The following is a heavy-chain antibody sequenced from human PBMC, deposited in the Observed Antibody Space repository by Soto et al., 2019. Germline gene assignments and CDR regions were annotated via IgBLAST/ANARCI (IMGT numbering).Heavy chain of an antibody. CDR1: GYSFTNYW. V-gene: IGHV5-51*01. CDR2: IFPGDSDT. CDR3: ARLQAAAGDNDLTFDY. Sequence: LGESLKISCKGSGYSFTNYWIGWVRQKPGKGLEWMGTIFPGDSDTRYSPSFQGQVTISADKSISTAYLQWSSLKASDTAMYYCARLQAAAGDNDLTFDYWGQGTLVTVS. J-gene: IGHJ4*02. D-gene: IGHD6-13*01.